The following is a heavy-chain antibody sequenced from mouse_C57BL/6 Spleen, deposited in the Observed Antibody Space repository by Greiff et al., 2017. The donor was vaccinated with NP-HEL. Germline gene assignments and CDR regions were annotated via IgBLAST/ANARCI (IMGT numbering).Heavy chain of an antibody. Sequence: QVQLQQPGAELVMPGASVKLSCKASGYTFTSYWMHWVKQRPGQGLEWIGEIDPSDSYTNYNQKFKGKSTLTVDKSSSTAYMQLSSLTSEDSAVYYCAIYYGNYRFAYWGQGTLVTVSA. V-gene: IGHV1-69*01. CDR2: IDPSDSYT. CDR1: GYTFTSYW. D-gene: IGHD2-1*01. J-gene: IGHJ3*01. CDR3: AIYYGNYRFAY.